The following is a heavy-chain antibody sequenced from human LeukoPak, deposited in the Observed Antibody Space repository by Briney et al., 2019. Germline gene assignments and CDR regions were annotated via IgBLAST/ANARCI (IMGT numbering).Heavy chain of an antibody. CDR1: GGTFSSYA. Sequence: ASVKVSCKASGGTFSSYAISWVRQAPGQGLEWMGGIIPIFGTANYAQKFQGRVTITADESTSTAYMELSSLRSEDTAVYYCARSNSSKTKNMDVWGKGTTVTVSS. CDR3: ARSNSSKTKNMDV. D-gene: IGHD6-13*01. V-gene: IGHV1-69*01. J-gene: IGHJ6*03. CDR2: IIPIFGTA.